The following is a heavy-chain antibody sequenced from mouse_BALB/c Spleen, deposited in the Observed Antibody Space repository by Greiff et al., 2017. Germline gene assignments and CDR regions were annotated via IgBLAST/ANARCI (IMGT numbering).Heavy chain of an antibody. CDR2: INPSNGGT. J-gene: IGHJ4*01. Sequence: VQLQQSGAELVKPGASVKLSCKASGYTFTSYYMYWVKQRPGQGLEWIGEINPSNGGTNFNEKFKSKATLTVDKSSSTAYMQLSSLTSEDSAVYYCTRPGGNYAMDYWGQGTSVTVSS. V-gene: IGHV1S16*01. CDR1: GYTFTSYY. CDR3: TRPGGNYAMDY.